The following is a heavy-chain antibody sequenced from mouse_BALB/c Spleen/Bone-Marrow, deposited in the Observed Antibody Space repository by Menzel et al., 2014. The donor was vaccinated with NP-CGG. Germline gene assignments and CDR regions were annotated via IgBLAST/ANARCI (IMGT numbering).Heavy chain of an antibody. J-gene: IGHJ3*01. V-gene: IGHV5-9-2*01. CDR3: ARHAYYDQTEVSFVY. CDR1: GFTFSNYG. CDR2: ISGGGSYN. Sequence: EVMLVESGGGLVKSGGCLKLSCAASGFTFSNYGMSWVRQTPEKRLEWVATISGGGSYNFYSDSVKGRFTISRDNAKNILYLRLSSLRSEDTALYYCARHAYYDQTEVSFVYWGQGTLVTVSA. D-gene: IGHD2-4*01.